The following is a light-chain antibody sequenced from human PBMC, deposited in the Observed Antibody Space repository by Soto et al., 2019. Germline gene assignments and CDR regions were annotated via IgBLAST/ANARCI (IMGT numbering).Light chain of an antibody. V-gene: IGKV3-20*01. CDR1: RSLSSDY. J-gene: IGKJ1*01. Sequence: IVLMQSPDTLSLSPGERATLSCRASRSLSSDYLAWYQQKPGQAPRLLMYGASSRAADIPDRFSGSGSGTDFTLTINRLEPEDFAVYYCQQYGGSPRTFGQGTKVDIK. CDR2: GAS. CDR3: QQYGGSPRT.